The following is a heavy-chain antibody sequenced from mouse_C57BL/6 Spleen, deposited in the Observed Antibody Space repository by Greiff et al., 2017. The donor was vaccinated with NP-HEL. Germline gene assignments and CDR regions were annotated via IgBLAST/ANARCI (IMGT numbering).Heavy chain of an antibody. CDR2: ISSGGDYI. Sequence: EVKLVESGEGLVKPGGSLKLSCAASGFTFSSYAMSWVRQTPEKRLEWVAYISSGGDYIYYADTVKGRFTISRDNARNTLYLQMSSLKSEDTAMYYCTRVDYEYEVFDYWGQGTTLTVSS. J-gene: IGHJ2*01. CDR3: TRVDYEYEVFDY. D-gene: IGHD2-4*01. CDR1: GFTFSSYA. V-gene: IGHV5-9-1*02.